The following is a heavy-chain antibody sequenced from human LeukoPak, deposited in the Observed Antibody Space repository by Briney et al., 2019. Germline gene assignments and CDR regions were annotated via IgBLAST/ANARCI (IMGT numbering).Heavy chain of an antibody. CDR3: ARDRRGIATAGYWYFDL. CDR2: IYHSGNT. CDR1: GGSIGSTNW. V-gene: IGHV4-4*02. D-gene: IGHD6-13*01. J-gene: IGHJ2*01. Sequence: SETLSLTCAVSGGSIGSTNWWSWVRQPPGKGLEWIGEIYHSGNTNYNPSLKSRVTISVDKSKNQFSLKLSSVTAANTAVYYCARDRRGIATAGYWYFDLWGRGTLVTVSS.